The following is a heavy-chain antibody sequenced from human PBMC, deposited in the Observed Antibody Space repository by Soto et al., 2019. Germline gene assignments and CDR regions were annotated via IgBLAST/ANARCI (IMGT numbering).Heavy chain of an antibody. V-gene: IGHV3-23*01. CDR3: ARDNTVVALLRFDY. J-gene: IGHJ4*02. CDR2: ISGTGGGT. CDR1: GFTFTSYA. Sequence: EVQLLESGGSVVQPWGSLRLSCAASGFTFTSYAMSWVRQAPGKGLELVSAISGTGGGTYYAGSVKGRFTISRDNSKNTLSLQMNSLRAEDTAVYYCARDNTVVALLRFDYWGQGTLVTVSS. D-gene: IGHD5-12*01.